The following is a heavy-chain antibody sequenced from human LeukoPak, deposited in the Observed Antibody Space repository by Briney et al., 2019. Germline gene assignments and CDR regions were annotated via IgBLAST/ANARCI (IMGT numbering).Heavy chain of an antibody. V-gene: IGHV1-69*05. D-gene: IGHD3-16*02. CDR2: IIPIFGTA. Sequence: SVKVSCKASGGTFSSYAISWVRQAPGQGLEWMGRIIPIFGTANYAQKFQGRVTITTDESTSTAYMELSSLRSEDTAVYYCAGSKIGGVIVLYYFDYWGQGTLVTVSS. J-gene: IGHJ4*02. CDR1: GGTFSSYA. CDR3: AGSKIGGVIVLYYFDY.